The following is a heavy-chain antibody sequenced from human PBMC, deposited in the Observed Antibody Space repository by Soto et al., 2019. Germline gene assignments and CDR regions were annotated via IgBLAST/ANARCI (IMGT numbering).Heavy chain of an antibody. CDR3: AKDLSGFDY. Sequence: PGGSLRLSCAASGFTFSSYDMHWVRQATGRGLEWVSAIATAGDTFYPGSVKGRFTISRENAKNSLYLQMNSLRAEDTAVYYCAKDLSGFDYWGQGTLVTVSS. CDR1: GFTFSSYD. V-gene: IGHV3-13*01. J-gene: IGHJ4*02. CDR2: IATAGDT.